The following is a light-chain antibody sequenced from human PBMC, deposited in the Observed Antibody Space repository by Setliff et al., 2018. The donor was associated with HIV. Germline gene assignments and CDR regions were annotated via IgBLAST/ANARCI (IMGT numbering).Light chain of an antibody. CDR2: AVH. CDR1: SSDVGGYDY. J-gene: IGLJ3*02. V-gene: IGLV2-14*03. CDR3: SSYTASRALV. Sequence: QSALTQPASVSGSPGQSITISCTGSSSDVGGYDYVAWYQQHPGKTPELLIFAVHNRPSGVSHRFSGSKSGNTASLTISGLQAEDEADYYCSSYTASRALVFGGGTKVTVL.